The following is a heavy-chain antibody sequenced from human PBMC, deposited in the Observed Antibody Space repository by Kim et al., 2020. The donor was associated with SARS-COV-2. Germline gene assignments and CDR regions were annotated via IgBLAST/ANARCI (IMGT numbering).Heavy chain of an antibody. D-gene: IGHD6-19*01. Sequence: IYYADSVKGRFTISRDNAKNSLYLQMNSLRAEDTAVYYCARDYFQQWLAYWGQGTLVTVSS. CDR3: ARDYFQQWLAY. J-gene: IGHJ4*02. V-gene: IGHV3-21*01. CDR2: I.